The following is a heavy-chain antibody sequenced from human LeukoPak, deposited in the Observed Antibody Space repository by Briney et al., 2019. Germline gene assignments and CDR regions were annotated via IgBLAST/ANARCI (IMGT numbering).Heavy chain of an antibody. Sequence: PGGSLRLSCAASGFPFSVYGMTWVRQAPGKGLEWVSSIRANGLDTFYADSVKGRFTISRDNSNYALYLQMNTLRVEDTAVYYCVKGLRRPDYWGQGTLVIVSS. CDR3: VKGLRRPDY. J-gene: IGHJ4*02. CDR2: IRANGLDT. CDR1: GFPFSVYG. V-gene: IGHV3-23*01. D-gene: IGHD5-12*01.